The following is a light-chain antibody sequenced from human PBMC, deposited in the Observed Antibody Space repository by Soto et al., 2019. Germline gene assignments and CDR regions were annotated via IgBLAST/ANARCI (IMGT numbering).Light chain of an antibody. CDR3: QERSNWPPLT. CDR1: QSVTNY. Sequence: EIVLPQSPATLSLSPGERATLSCRASQSVTNYLAWYQQKPGQAPRLLIYDASNRATGIPARFSGSGSGTDFTLTISSLEPEDFAVYYCQERSNWPPLTFGGGTKVEIK. CDR2: DAS. V-gene: IGKV3-11*01. J-gene: IGKJ4*01.